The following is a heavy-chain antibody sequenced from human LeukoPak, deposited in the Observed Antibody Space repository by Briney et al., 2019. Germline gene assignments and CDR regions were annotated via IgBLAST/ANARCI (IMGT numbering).Heavy chain of an antibody. Sequence: SETLSLTCTVSGGSISSGRYYWNWIRQPAGKGLEWIGRIYTSGSTNYNPSLKSRITISVDTSKNQFSLKLSSVTAADTAVYYCARVIAAARGYYYYMDVWGKGTTVTISS. CDR2: IYTSGST. CDR1: GGSISSGRYY. J-gene: IGHJ6*03. V-gene: IGHV4-61*02. CDR3: ARVIAAARGYYYYMDV. D-gene: IGHD6-13*01.